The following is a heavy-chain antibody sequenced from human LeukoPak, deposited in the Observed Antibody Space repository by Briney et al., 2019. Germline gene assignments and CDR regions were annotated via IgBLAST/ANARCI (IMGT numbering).Heavy chain of an antibody. V-gene: IGHV4-39*01. CDR1: GGSISSSSAY. CDR3: VSPRGFSYGYFDY. CDR2: IYYSKNT. J-gene: IGHJ4*02. D-gene: IGHD5-18*01. Sequence: SETLSLTCTVSGGSISSSSAYWGWIRQPPGKGLEWIGSIYYSKNTYYNPSLKSRVTISADTTKNQFSLTLGSVSATDTAVYYCVSPRGFSYGYFDYWGQGTLVTVSS.